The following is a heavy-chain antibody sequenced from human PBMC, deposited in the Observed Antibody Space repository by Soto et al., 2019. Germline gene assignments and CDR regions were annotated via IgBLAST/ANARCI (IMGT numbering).Heavy chain of an antibody. CDR3: ARGGSRWLLAKYYFDY. Sequence: QVQLVESGGGVVQAGRSLRLSCAASGFTLSSYGMHWVRQAPGKGLEWVVVIWYDGSNKYYADSVKGRFTISRDNSKNTLYLQMNSLRAEDTAVYYCARGGSRWLLAKYYFDYWGQGTLVTVSS. CDR2: IWYDGSNK. CDR1: GFTLSSYG. J-gene: IGHJ4*02. D-gene: IGHD5-12*01. V-gene: IGHV3-33*01.